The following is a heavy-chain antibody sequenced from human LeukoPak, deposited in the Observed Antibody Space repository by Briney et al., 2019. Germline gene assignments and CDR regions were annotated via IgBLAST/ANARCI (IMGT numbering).Heavy chain of an antibody. D-gene: IGHD4-23*01. V-gene: IGHV3-23*01. J-gene: IGHJ5*02. Sequence: GGSLRLSCAASGFTFSSYAMSWVRQAPGKGLEWVSSISDSGGSTYYADSVKGRFTISRDNSKNTLYLQMNSLRAEDTAVYYCAKDIGLRWHNWFDPWGQGTLVTVSS. CDR2: ISDSGGST. CDR1: GFTFSSYA. CDR3: AKDIGLRWHNWFDP.